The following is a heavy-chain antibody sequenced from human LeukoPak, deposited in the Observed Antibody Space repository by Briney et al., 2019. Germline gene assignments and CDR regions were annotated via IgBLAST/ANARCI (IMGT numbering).Heavy chain of an antibody. CDR2: TYYRSKWYN. D-gene: IGHD2-8*01. V-gene: IGHV6-1*01. J-gene: IGHJ4*02. CDR1: GDSVSSNSAA. CDR3: ARDTVLMVYAMGELDY. Sequence: KLSQTLSLTCAISGDSVSSNSAAWNWIRQSPSRGLEWLGRTYYRSKWYNDYAVSVKSRITINPDTSKNQFSLQLNSVTPEDTAVYYCARDTVLMVYAMGELDYWGQGTLVTVSS.